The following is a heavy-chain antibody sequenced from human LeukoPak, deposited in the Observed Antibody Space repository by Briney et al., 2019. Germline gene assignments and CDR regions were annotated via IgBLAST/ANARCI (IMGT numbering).Heavy chain of an antibody. CDR3: ARVTEARYCSGGSCYDYYYMDV. Sequence: ASVKVSCKASGGTFSSYAISWVRQAPGQGLEWMGGIIPTFGTANYAQKFQGRVTITADESTSTAYMELSSLRSEDTAVYYCARVTEARYCSGGSCYDYYYMDVWGKGTTDTVSS. CDR2: IIPTFGTA. D-gene: IGHD2-15*01. J-gene: IGHJ6*03. CDR1: GGTFSSYA. V-gene: IGHV1-69*13.